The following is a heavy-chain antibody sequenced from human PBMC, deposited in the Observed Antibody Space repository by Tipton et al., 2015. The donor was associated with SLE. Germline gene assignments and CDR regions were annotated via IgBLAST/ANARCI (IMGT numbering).Heavy chain of an antibody. Sequence: QSGAEVKKPGASVKVSCKASGYSFTSHDINWVRQATGQGLEWMGWMNPNSGNTGYAQKFQGRVTMTRDTSISTAYMELTSLRSEETAVYYCARGRKDYIWGNYRYSYYVMDVWGQGTPVTVSS. D-gene: IGHD3-16*02. CDR2: MNPNSGNT. CDR3: ARGRKDYIWGNYRYSYYVMDV. V-gene: IGHV1-8*01. J-gene: IGHJ6*02. CDR1: GYSFTSHD.